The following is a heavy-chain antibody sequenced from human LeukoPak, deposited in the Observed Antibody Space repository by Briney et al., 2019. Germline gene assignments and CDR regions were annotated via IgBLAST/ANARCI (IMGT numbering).Heavy chain of an antibody. CDR2: IFYSGST. CDR1: GGSISSYY. CDR3: ARGYDFWSGQNWFDP. J-gene: IGHJ5*02. Sequence: SETLSLTCTVSGGSISSYYWSWIRQPPGKGLEWIGYIFYSGSTNYNPSLKSRVTISGHTSKNQFSLKLTSVIAADTAVYYCARGYDFWSGQNWFDPWGQGTLVTVSS. V-gene: IGHV4-59*01. D-gene: IGHD3-3*01.